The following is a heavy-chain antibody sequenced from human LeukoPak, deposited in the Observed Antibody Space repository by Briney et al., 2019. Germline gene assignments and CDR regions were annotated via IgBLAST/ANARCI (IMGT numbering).Heavy chain of an antibody. Sequence: PGGSLRLSCTASGFTFGDYAMSWVRQAPGKGLEWVGFIRSKAYGGTTEYAASVKGRFTISRDDSKSIAYLQMNSLKTEDTAVYYCTRDSVGGRLDYWGQGTLVTVSS. V-gene: IGHV3-49*04. J-gene: IGHJ4*02. CDR3: TRDSVGGRLDY. D-gene: IGHD3-10*01. CDR1: GFTFGDYA. CDR2: IRSKAYGGTT.